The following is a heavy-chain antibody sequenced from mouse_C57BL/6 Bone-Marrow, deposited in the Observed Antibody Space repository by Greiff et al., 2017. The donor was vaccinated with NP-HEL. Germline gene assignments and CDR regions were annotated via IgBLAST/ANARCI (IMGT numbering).Heavy chain of an antibody. Sequence: QVQLQQSGAELVRPGRGGKRSGRASVYAFTNYWIGWAKQRPGHGLEWIGDIYPGGGYPNYNEKFKGKATLTADKSSSTAYMQFSSLTSEDSAIYYCASHLYYGSSVFDYWGQGTTLTVSS. CDR1: VYAFTNYW. V-gene: IGHV1-63*01. CDR2: IYPGGGYP. D-gene: IGHD1-1*01. CDR3: ASHLYYGSSVFDY. J-gene: IGHJ2*01.